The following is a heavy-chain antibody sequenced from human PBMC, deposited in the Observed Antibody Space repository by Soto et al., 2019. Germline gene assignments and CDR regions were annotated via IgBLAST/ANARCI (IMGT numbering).Heavy chain of an antibody. CDR1: GFSLSTSGVG. D-gene: IGHD3-16*02. CDR3: AHVLRGYPKRYYYYGMDV. CDR2: IYWDDDK. J-gene: IGHJ6*02. Sequence: SGPTLVNQTQTLTLTCTFSGFSLSTSGVGVGWIRQPPGKALEWLALIYWDDDKRYSPSLKSRLTITKDTSKNQVVLTMTNMDPVDTATYYCAHVLRGYPKRYYYYGMDVWGQGTTVTVSS. V-gene: IGHV2-5*02.